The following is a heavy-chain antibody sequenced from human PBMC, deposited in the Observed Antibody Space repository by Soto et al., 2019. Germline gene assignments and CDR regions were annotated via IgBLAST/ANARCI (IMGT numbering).Heavy chain of an antibody. V-gene: IGHV3-30-3*01. CDR1: GFTFSSYA. CDR2: ISYDGSNK. CDR3: ARVAVEMATIHVFDY. D-gene: IGHD5-12*01. J-gene: IGHJ4*02. Sequence: QVQLVESGGGVVQPGRSLRLSCAASGFTFSSYAMHWVRQAPGKGLEWVAVISYDGSNKYYADSVKGRFTISRDNSKNTLYRQMNRLRDEDTAVYYCARVAVEMATIHVFDYWGQGTLVTVSS.